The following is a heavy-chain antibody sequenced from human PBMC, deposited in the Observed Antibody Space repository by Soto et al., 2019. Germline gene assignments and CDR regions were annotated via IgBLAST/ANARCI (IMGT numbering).Heavy chain of an antibody. J-gene: IGHJ6*02. CDR3: SGTEATGYGMDV. V-gene: IGHV5-51*01. CDR1: GYIFATSW. CDR2: IYPADSDT. Sequence: PGESLKISCKTSGYIFATSWIGRVRQMPGKGLEWMGIIYPADSDTRYRPSFQGQVTIPADKSVNTAYLQWSGVEASDNDMYYCSGTEATGYGMDVWGQGTTVTVSS.